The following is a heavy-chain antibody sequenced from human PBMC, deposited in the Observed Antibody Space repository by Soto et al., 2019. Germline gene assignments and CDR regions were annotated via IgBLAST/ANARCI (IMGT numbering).Heavy chain of an antibody. CDR2: IYYSGST. J-gene: IGHJ4*02. V-gene: IGHV4-59*01. Sequence: RSLTCTVSGGSISNYYWYWIRQPPGKGLEWIAYIYYSGSTNYNPSLKSRVTISVDTSKNQFSLNLTSVTAADTAVYYCARGGMGPLFEALDYRSQGTLVTVSS. D-gene: IGHD2-8*01. CDR3: ARGGMGPLFEALDY. CDR1: GGSISNYY.